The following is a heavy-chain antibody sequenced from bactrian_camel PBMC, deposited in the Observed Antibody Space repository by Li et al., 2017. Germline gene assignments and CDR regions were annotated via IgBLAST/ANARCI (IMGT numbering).Heavy chain of an antibody. CDR3: AAAVGCRYCGAWFEPQAYRI. CDR2: IGTGVGNL. D-gene: IGHD3*01. CDR1: GNTYRSTC. Sequence: VQLVESGGGSVQTGGSLRLSCAAHGNTYRSTCMGWFRQAPGREREAVASIGTGVGNLYYSDSVEGRFTISRDNAKNTVYLEMRSLKPEDSAMYSCAAAVGCRYCGAWFEPQAYRIWGKVT. V-gene: IGHV3-3*01. J-gene: IGHJ4*01.